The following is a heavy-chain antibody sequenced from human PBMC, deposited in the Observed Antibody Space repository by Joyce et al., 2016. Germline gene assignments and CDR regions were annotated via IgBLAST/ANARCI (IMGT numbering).Heavy chain of an antibody. D-gene: IGHD3-22*01. CDR3: ARASTGDSSGYYVN. CDR1: GFSLSSHG. Sequence: QVRLVESGGGVVQPGRSLRLSCAASGFSLSSHGMHWVRQAPGKGLEGWALIWYDGSHKKYVDSVKGRFTISRDNRNNKLFLEMNSLRVEDTAVYYCARASTGDSSGYYVNWGQGTLVTVAS. CDR2: IWYDGSHK. J-gene: IGHJ4*02. V-gene: IGHV3-33*01.